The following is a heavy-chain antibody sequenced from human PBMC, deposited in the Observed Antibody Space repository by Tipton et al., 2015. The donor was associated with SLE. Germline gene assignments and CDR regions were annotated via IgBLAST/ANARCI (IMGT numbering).Heavy chain of an antibody. D-gene: IGHD3-10*01. CDR3: ARGTRGWYFDL. Sequence: TLSLICAVYGGSFSGYYWSWIRQPPGKGLEWIGEVDHSGSTNYNPSLKSRVTISVDTSKNQFSLKLSSVTAADTAVYYCARGTRGWYFDLWGRGTLVTVSS. V-gene: IGHV4-34*01. CDR2: VDHSGST. CDR1: GGSFSGYY. J-gene: IGHJ2*01.